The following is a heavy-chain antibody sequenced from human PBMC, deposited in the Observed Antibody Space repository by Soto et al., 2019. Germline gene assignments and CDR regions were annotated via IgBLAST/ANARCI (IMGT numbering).Heavy chain of an antibody. CDR2: ISGGGVAT. Sequence: EVQVLESGGGLGQPGGSLRLSGAASGFTFSSYAMSWFRQSPGKGLEWVSAISGGGVATNYADSVKCRCTISRDNSKHKLYRQMNSLRAEDTAVYYCAKGRESSFSYRPLDYWGQGPLVTVSS. CDR3: AKGRESSFSYRPLDY. V-gene: IGHV3-23*01. CDR1: GFTFSSYA. J-gene: IGHJ4*02. D-gene: IGHD2-2*01.